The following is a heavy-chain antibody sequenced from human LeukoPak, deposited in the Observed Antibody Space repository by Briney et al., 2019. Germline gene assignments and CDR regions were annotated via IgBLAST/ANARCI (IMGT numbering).Heavy chain of an antibody. CDR2: ITVNGGTT. CDR1: GLSIGNYA. V-gene: IGHV3-23*01. Sequence: GGSLRLSCVGCGLSIGNYAMTWVRQAPGKGLKWVSSITVNGGTTKYADSVRGRFTVSRDNSRNTVFLQMDSLRAEDTAVYYCAKDPNGDYIGAFDGWGQGTMVTVSS. CDR3: AKDPNGDYIGAFDG. J-gene: IGHJ3*01. D-gene: IGHD2-8*01.